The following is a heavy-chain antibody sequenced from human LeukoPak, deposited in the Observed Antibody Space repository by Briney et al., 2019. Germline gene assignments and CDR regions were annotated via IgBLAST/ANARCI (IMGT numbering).Heavy chain of an antibody. CDR2: INGDGSTT. Sequence: GESLRLSCAASGFTFSRYWMHWVRQAPGKGLVWVSRINGDGSTTSYADSVKGGFTISRDNAKNTLYLQMNSLRAEDTAVYYCATGNYYDSRGYYTFGHWGQGTLVTVSS. D-gene: IGHD3-22*01. J-gene: IGHJ1*01. V-gene: IGHV3-74*01. CDR1: GFTFSRYW. CDR3: ATGNYYDSRGYYTFGH.